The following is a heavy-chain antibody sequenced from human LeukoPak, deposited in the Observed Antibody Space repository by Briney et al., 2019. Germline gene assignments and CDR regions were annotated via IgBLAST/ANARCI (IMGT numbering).Heavy chain of an antibody. D-gene: IGHD6-19*01. CDR3: VRRGDASSGWGDHDY. CDR1: GFIFNNYG. CDR2: ISNDGGGI. V-gene: IGHV3-23*01. Sequence: GGSLRLSCAASGFIFNNYGLIWVGQAPGKGLQWVSAISNDGGGIQYADFVQGRFTISRDNSKNMLHLQMSSLTGEDTALYYCVRRGDASSGWGDHDYWGQGALVTVSS. J-gene: IGHJ4*02.